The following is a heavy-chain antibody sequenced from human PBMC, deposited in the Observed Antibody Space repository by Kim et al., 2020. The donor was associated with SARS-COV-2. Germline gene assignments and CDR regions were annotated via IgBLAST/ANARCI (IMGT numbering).Heavy chain of an antibody. V-gene: IGHV4-31*03. CDR3: ARYSSSWHKTIDY. D-gene: IGHD6-13*01. Sequence: SETLSLTCTVSGGSISSGGYYWSWIRQHPGKGLEWIGYIYYSWSTYYNPSLKSRVTISVDTSKNQFSLKLSSVTAADTAVYYCARYSSSWHKTIDYWGQGTLVTVSS. CDR1: GGSISSGGYY. J-gene: IGHJ4*02. CDR2: IYYSWST.